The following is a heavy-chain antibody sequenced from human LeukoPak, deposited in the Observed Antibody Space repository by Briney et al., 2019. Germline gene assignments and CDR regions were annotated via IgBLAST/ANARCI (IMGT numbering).Heavy chain of an antibody. CDR3: ARDLSSSPQPSFDY. Sequence: QSGGSLRLSCAASGFTFSSYAMHWVRQAPGKGLEWVAVISYDGSNKYYADSVKGRFTISRDNSKNTLYLQMNSLRAEDTAVYYCARDLSSSPQPSFDYWGQGTLVTVSS. D-gene: IGHD6-6*01. CDR2: ISYDGSNK. J-gene: IGHJ4*02. CDR1: GFTFSSYA. V-gene: IGHV3-30*04.